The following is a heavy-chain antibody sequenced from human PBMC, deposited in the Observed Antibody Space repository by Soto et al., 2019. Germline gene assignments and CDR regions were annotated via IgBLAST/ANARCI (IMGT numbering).Heavy chain of an antibody. V-gene: IGHV1-18*01. CDR2: ISGYNGNT. J-gene: IGHJ6*02. CDR3: AATGGHYFGLDV. CDR1: DHTFTYYG. D-gene: IGHD2-8*02. Sequence: QVQLLQSGGEVKKPGASVKVSCNSSDHTFTYYGINWVRRAPGQGLEWMGWISGYNGNTKYAQKLQDRVTMSADTRTRTACMVMRSLTSDDTVVYFCAATGGHYFGLDVWCQGTTVTVSS.